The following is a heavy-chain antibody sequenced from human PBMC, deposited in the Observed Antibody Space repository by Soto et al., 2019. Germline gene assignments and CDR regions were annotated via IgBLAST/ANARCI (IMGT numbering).Heavy chain of an antibody. D-gene: IGHD6-19*01. Sequence: QVQLVQSGAEVKKPGASVKVSCKASGYTFTSYGISWVRQAPGQGLEWMGWISAYNGNTNYAQKLQGRVTMTTDKSTSTAYMELRSLRSDDTAVYYCARDQGSRVYSGGWSRIDYWGQGTLVTFSS. CDR3: ARDQGSRVYSGGWSRIDY. J-gene: IGHJ4*02. CDR2: ISAYNGNT. V-gene: IGHV1-18*01. CDR1: GYTFTSYG.